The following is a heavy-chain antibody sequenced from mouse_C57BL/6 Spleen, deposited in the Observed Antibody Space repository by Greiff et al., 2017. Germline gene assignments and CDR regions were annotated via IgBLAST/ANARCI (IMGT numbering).Heavy chain of an antibody. Sequence: VKLQESGAELVKPGASVKMSCKASGYTFTTYPIEWMKQNHGKSLERIGNFHPYNDDTKYNEKFKGKATLTVEKSSSTVYLELSRLTSDDSAVYYCAIHYYGSSSSWFAYWGQGTLVTVSA. V-gene: IGHV1-47*01. CDR2: FHPYNDDT. J-gene: IGHJ3*01. CDR1: GYTFTTYP. D-gene: IGHD1-1*01. CDR3: AIHYYGSSSSWFAY.